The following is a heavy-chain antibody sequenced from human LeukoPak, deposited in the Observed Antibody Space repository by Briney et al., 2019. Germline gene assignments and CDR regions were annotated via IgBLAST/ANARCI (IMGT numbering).Heavy chain of an antibody. D-gene: IGHD2/OR15-2a*01. Sequence: ASVKVSCKSSRFTFTDHYIHWVRQGPGQGLEWMGYIGPHSTFTSSPQEFQGRVTMTRDASMSTGYMELTRLTSDDTVVYYCVREGEGPLSKDFDYWGQGTLVTVSS. J-gene: IGHJ4*02. CDR1: RFTFTDHY. CDR3: VREGEGPLSKDFDY. CDR2: IGPHSTFT. V-gene: IGHV1-2*02.